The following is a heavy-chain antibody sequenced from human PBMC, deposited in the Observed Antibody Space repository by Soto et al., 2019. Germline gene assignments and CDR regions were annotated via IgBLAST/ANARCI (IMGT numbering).Heavy chain of an antibody. CDR1: GYTFNNYD. CDR3: ARGITQGLDF. D-gene: IGHD3-10*01. Sequence: QVQLVQSGAEVKNPRASVKVSCKTSGYTFNNYDINWVRQATGQGPEWMGWMSPTRGNTGYAQKFQDRVTMTSDSSIRTAYMELSGLTSEDTAVYYCARGITQGLDFWGQGTLVTFSS. CDR2: MSPTRGNT. V-gene: IGHV1-8*01. J-gene: IGHJ4*02.